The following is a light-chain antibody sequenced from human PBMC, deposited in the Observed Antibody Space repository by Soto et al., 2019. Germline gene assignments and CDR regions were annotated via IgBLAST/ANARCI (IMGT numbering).Light chain of an antibody. J-gene: IGLJ2*01. CDR3: AAWDDSLNGYVV. Sequence: QPVLTQPPSASGTPGQRVTISCSGSSSNIGSNTVNWYQQLPGTAPKLLIYSNNQRPSGVPDRFSGSKSGTSASLAISGLQSEDEADYYCAAWDDSLNGYVVFGGGTQLT. V-gene: IGLV1-44*01. CDR1: SSNIGSNT. CDR2: SNN.